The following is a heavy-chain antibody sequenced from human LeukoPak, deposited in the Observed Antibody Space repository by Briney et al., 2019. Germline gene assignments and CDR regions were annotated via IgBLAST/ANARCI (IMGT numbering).Heavy chain of an antibody. CDR2: ISNDGSNK. CDR3: ARDDYYKPYYYYGMDV. D-gene: IGHD3-10*01. CDR1: GFTFSSYT. J-gene: IGHJ6*02. V-gene: IGHV3-30-3*01. Sequence: PGGSLRLSCAASGFTFSSYTLHLVRQAPGKGLEWVAVISNDGSNKYYADSVKGRFTISRDNSKNTLFLQMNSLRAEDTAVYYWARDDYYKPYYYYGMDVWGQGTTVTVSS.